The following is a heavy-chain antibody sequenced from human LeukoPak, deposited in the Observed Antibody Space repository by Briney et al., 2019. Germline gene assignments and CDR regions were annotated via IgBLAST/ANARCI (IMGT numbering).Heavy chain of an antibody. CDR2: TYYRSKWYN. V-gene: IGHV6-1*01. CDR1: GDSVSSNSVV. J-gene: IGHJ4*02. D-gene: IGHD2-21*01. CDR3: ARDKGGHYYWEY. Sequence: PSQTLSLTCAISGDSVSSNSVVWDWIRQSPSRGLEWLGRTYYRSKWYNDYAVSVKSRVTINPDTSKNQFSLQLNSVTPEDTAVYYCARDKGGHYYWEYWGQGTLVTVSS.